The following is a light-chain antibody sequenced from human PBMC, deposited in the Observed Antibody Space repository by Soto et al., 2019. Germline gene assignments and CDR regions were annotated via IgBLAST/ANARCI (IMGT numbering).Light chain of an antibody. CDR2: GAS. V-gene: IGKV3-15*01. CDR3: QQYNNWPRT. CDR1: QSVGNN. J-gene: IGKJ1*01. Sequence: EILMTQSPATMSVSPRERTTLSCSASQSVGNNLAWYQQKPGQAPRLLIYGASTRATGIPARFNGSGSGTEFTLTISSLQSEDFAIYYCQQYNNWPRTFGQGTKVDI.